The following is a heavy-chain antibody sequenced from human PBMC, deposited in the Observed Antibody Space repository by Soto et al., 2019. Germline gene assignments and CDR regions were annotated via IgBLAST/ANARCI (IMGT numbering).Heavy chain of an antibody. CDR1: GGSISSGGYY. V-gene: IGHV4-31*03. J-gene: IGHJ4*02. CDR3: AREDYYDSSGPIDY. D-gene: IGHD3-22*01. CDR2: IYYSGST. Sequence: PSETLSLTCTVSGGSISSGGYYWSWIRQHPGKGLEWIGYIYYSGSTYYNPSLKSRVTISVDTSKNQFSLKLSSVTAADTAVYYCAREDYYDSSGPIDYWGQGTLLTVSS.